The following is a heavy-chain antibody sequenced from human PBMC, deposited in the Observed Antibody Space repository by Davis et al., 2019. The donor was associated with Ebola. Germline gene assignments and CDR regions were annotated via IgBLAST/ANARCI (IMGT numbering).Heavy chain of an antibody. CDR2: INAGNGNT. Sequence: ASVKVSCKASGYTFTSYAMHWVRQAPGQRLEWMGWINAGNGNTKYSQKFQGRVTITRDTSASTAYMELSSLRSEDTAVYYCARDRQHSSGWYELVYWGQGTLVTVSS. D-gene: IGHD6-19*01. CDR1: GYTFTSYA. J-gene: IGHJ4*02. V-gene: IGHV1-3*01. CDR3: ARDRQHSSGWYELVY.